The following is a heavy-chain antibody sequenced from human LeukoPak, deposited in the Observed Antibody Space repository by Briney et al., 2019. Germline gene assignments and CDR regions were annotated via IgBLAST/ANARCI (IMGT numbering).Heavy chain of an antibody. CDR2: IEPDGSEK. V-gene: IGHV3-7*01. CDR3: AQGHYHMDV. CDR1: GFTFRDYW. J-gene: IGHJ6*02. Sequence: GGSLRLSCAASGFTFRDYWMTWVRQAAGKGLEWVASIEPDGSEKYYADSVKGRFTLSRDNVENSLYLQMNTLRVDDTAVYYCAQGHYHMDVGGHGTTVTVSS.